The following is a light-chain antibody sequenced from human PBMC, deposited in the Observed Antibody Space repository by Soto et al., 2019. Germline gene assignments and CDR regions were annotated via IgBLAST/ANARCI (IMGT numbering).Light chain of an antibody. CDR2: GAS. CDR3: QQYGNSPIT. V-gene: IGKV3D-15*02. Sequence: EIVMMQSPATLSVSPGERATLSCRASQSVSTNLAWYQQKPGQAPRLLIYGASTRATDLPARFSGSGSGTDFTLTISRLEPEDFAVYYCQQYGNSPITFGQGTRLEIK. CDR1: QSVSTN. J-gene: IGKJ5*01.